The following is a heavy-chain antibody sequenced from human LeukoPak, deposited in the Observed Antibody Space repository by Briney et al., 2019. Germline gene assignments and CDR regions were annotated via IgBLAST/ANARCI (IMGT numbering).Heavy chain of an antibody. CDR1: GGSFSGYY. V-gene: IGHV4-34*01. D-gene: IGHD2-15*01. CDR3: ARDGGHCSGVTCYNHYYYMDV. CDR2: INHSGST. Sequence: SETLSLTCAVYGGSFSGYYWSWIRQPPGKGLEWIGEINHSGSTNYNPSLKSRVTISVDTSKNQFSLKLSSVTAADTAVYYCARDGGHCSGVTCYNHYYYMDVWGKGTTVTISS. J-gene: IGHJ6*03.